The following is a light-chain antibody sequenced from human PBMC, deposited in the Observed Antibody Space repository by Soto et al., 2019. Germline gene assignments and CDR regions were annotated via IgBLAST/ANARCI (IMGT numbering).Light chain of an antibody. CDR2: GAS. CDR3: HHYRTS. J-gene: IGKJ4*01. Sequence: EIVLTQSPGTLSLSPGERATLSCRASQGVSSSYLAWYQQKPGQPPRLLIYGASSRAAGIPDRLSGSGSGTDFTLTLTRLEPEDFAVYYCHHYRTSFGGGTKVEIK. V-gene: IGKV3-20*01. CDR1: QGVSSSY.